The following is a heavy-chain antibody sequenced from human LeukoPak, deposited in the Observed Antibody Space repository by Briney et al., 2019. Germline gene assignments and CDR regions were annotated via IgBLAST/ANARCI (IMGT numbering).Heavy chain of an antibody. J-gene: IGHJ6*02. CDR1: GFTFDDYA. CDR3: AKGGIAVAGYYYGMDV. D-gene: IGHD6-19*01. Sequence: GRSLRLSCAASGFTFDDYAMHWVRQAPGKGLEWVSGISWNSGSIGYADSVKGRFTIFRDNAKNSLYLQMNSLRAEDTALYYCAKGGIAVAGYYYGMDVWGQGTTVTVSS. V-gene: IGHV3-9*01. CDR2: ISWNSGSI.